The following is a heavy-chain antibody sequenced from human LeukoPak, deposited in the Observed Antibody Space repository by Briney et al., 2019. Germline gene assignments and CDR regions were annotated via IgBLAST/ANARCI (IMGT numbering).Heavy chain of an antibody. D-gene: IGHD3-22*01. J-gene: IGHJ4*02. Sequence: PSETLSLTCTVSGGSISSSSYYWSWIRQPAGEGLEWIGRIYTSGSTNYNPSLKSRVTMSVDTSKNQFSLKQSSVTAADTAVYYCARGGYYYDSSGYYSFDYWGQGTLVTVSS. CDR3: ARGGYYYDSSGYYSFDY. CDR2: IYTSGST. V-gene: IGHV4-61*02. CDR1: GGSISSSSYY.